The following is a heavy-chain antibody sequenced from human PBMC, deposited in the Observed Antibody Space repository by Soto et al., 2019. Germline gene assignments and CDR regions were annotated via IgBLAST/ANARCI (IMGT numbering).Heavy chain of an antibody. Sequence: EVHLLESGGGLVQPGGSLRLSCTASGFTFSSYAMTWVRQAPGRGLEGVSGITASGGRTYYADSVKGRFTISRDNSNSTLYLQMNSLRAEDTAVYYCAKDTRYADYVRWFDSWGQGTLVTVSS. CDR3: AKDTRYADYVRWFDS. V-gene: IGHV3-23*01. CDR2: ITASGGRT. J-gene: IGHJ5*01. CDR1: GFTFSSYA. D-gene: IGHD4-17*01.